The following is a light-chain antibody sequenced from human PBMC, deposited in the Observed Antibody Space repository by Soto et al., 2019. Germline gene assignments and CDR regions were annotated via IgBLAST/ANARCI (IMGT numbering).Light chain of an antibody. CDR1: QSISTH. Sequence: DIQMTQSPSSLSASVGERVTITCRASQSISTHLNWYQQKPGKAPNLLIYAASSLQSGVPSRFSGSGSGTDFTLTISSLQPEDFATYFCQQSYITPAGFGGGTKVVIK. J-gene: IGKJ4*01. CDR3: QQSYITPAG. V-gene: IGKV1-39*01. CDR2: AAS.